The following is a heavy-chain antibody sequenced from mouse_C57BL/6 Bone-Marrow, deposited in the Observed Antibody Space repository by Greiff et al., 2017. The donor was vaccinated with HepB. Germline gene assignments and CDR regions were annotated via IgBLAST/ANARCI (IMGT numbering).Heavy chain of an antibody. Sequence: QVQLQQPGAELVKPGASVKLSCKASGYTFTSYWMQWVKQRPGQGLEWIGEIDPSDSYTNYNQKFKGKATLTVDTSSSTADMQLSSLTSEDSAVYYCARFTTVSYWYFDVWGTGTTVTVSS. V-gene: IGHV1-50*01. CDR2: IDPSDSYT. J-gene: IGHJ1*03. D-gene: IGHD1-1*01. CDR1: GYTFTSYW. CDR3: ARFTTVSYWYFDV.